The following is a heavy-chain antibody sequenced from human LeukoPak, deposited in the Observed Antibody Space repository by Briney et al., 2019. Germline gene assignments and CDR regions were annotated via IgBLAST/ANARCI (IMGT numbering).Heavy chain of an antibody. CDR3: ARRGNRLAGAGTDY. CDR1: GFTFSSYS. CDR2: IKQDGSEK. Sequence: GGSLRLSCVAFGFTFSSYSMNWVRQAPGKGLEWVANIKQDGSEKYYVDSVKGRFTISRDNAKNSLFLQLNSLRAEDTAVYYCARRGNRLAGAGTDYWGQGTLVTVSS. J-gene: IGHJ4*02. V-gene: IGHV3-7*03. D-gene: IGHD6-13*01.